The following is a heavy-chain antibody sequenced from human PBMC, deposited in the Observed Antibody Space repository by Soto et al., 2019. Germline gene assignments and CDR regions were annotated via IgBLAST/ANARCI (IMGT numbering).Heavy chain of an antibody. CDR3: ARAKVYGNVFXY. D-gene: IGHD3-10*01. CDR2: IYHSGST. Sequence: PGGSLRLSCAASGFTFSSYAMSWVRQAPGKGLEWIGEIYHSGSTNYNPSLKSRVTISVDKSKNQFSLKLSSVTAADTAVYYCARAKVYGNVFXYWGQGTLVTVSS. CDR1: GFTFSSYAM. J-gene: IGHJ4*02. V-gene: IGHV4-4*02.